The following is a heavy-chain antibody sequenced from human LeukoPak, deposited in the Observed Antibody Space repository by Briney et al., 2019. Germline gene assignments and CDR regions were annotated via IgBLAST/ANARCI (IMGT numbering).Heavy chain of an antibody. D-gene: IGHD2-15*01. CDR1: GFTFSSYG. Sequence: GGSLRLSCAASGFTFSSYGMHWVRQAPGKGLEWVAVISYDGSNKYYADSVKGRFTISRDNSKNTLYLQMNSLRAEDTAVYYRAKVLTPHCSGGSCYDPDFDYWGQGTLVTVSS. CDR3: AKVLTPHCSGGSCYDPDFDY. CDR2: ISYDGSNK. V-gene: IGHV3-30*18. J-gene: IGHJ4*02.